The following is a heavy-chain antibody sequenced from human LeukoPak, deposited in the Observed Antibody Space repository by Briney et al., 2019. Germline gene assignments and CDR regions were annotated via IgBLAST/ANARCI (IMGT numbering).Heavy chain of an antibody. D-gene: IGHD1-14*01. Sequence: SETLSLTCTVSGGSISSYYWSWIRQPPGKGLEWIGYIYTSGSTYYNPSLKSRVTISVDTSKNQFSLKLSSVTAADTAVYYCARNPVGTIDYWGQGTLVTVSS. CDR2: IYTSGST. CDR1: GGSISSYY. CDR3: ARNPVGTIDY. J-gene: IGHJ4*02. V-gene: IGHV4-4*09.